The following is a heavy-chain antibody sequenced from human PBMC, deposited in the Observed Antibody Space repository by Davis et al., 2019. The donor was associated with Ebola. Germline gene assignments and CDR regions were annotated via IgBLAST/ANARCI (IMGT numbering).Heavy chain of an antibody. CDR1: GFTFSSYA. J-gene: IGHJ4*02. V-gene: IGHV3-30*04. D-gene: IGHD4-17*01. Sequence: GESLKISCAASGFTFSSYAMHWVRQAPGKGLEWVAVISYDGSNKYYADSVKGRFTISRDNSKNTLYLQMNSLRAEDTAVYYCARDSIYGDYFDYWGQGTLVTVSS. CDR3: ARDSIYGDYFDY. CDR2: ISYDGSNK.